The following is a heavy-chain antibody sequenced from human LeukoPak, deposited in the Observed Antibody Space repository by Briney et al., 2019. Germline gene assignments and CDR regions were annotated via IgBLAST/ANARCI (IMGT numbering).Heavy chain of an antibody. J-gene: IGHJ5*02. D-gene: IGHD3-3*01. CDR3: ARAESITIFGVDRNWFDP. V-gene: IGHV1-2*02. Sequence: ASVKVSCKASGYTFTGYYMHWVRQAPGQGLEWMGWINPNSGGTNYAQKFQGRVTMTRDTSISTAYMELSRLRSDDTAVYYCARAESITIFGVDRNWFDPWGQGTLVTVSS. CDR1: GYTFTGYY. CDR2: INPNSGGT.